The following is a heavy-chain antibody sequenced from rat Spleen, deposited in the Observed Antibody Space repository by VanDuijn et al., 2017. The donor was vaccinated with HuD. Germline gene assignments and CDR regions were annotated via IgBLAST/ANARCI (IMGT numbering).Heavy chain of an antibody. J-gene: IGHJ3*01. Sequence: EVQLVESDGGLVQPGRSLKLSCAASGFTFSNYDMAWVRQAPTKGLEWVATISSDGGSTYSPDSVKGRFTISRDNAKSTLYLQMNSLRSEDTATYYCARDGGYWGQGTLVTVSS. D-gene: IGHD1-12*02. CDR3: ARDGGY. V-gene: IGHV5-29*01. CDR2: ISSDGGST. CDR1: GFTFSNYD.